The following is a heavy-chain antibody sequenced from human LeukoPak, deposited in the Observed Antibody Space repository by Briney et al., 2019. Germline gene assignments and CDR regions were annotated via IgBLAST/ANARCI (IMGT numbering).Heavy chain of an antibody. CDR1: GYTFTSYA. V-gene: IGHV7-4-1*02. D-gene: IGHD5-18*01. CDR3: ARGPYRGYSYGYGY. CDR2: INTNTGNP. J-gene: IGHJ4*02. Sequence: ASVKVSRKASGYTFTSYAMNWVRQAPGQGLEWMGWINTNTGNPTYAQGFTGRFVFSLDTSVSTAYLQISSLKAEDTAVYYYARGPYRGYSYGYGYWGQGTLVTVSS.